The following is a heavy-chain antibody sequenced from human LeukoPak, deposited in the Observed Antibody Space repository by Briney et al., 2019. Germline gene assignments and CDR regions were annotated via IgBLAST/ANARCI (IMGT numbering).Heavy chain of an antibody. CDR3: AKVHYDSSGYFFGY. CDR2: ISGSGGST. D-gene: IGHD3-22*01. Sequence: GGSLRLSCAASGFTFSSYAMSWVSQAPGKGLEWVSAISGSGGSTYYADSVKGRFTISRDNSKNTLYLQMNSLRAEDTAVYYCAKVHYDSSGYFFGYWGQGTLVTVSS. V-gene: IGHV3-23*01. J-gene: IGHJ4*02. CDR1: GFTFSSYA.